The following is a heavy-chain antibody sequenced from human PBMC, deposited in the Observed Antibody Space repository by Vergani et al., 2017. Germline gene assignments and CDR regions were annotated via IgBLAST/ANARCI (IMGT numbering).Heavy chain of an antibody. CDR2: ISSSGSTI. Sequence: EVQLVESGGGLVQPGGSLRLSCAASGFTFSSYEMNWVRQAPGKGLEWVSYISSSGSTIYYADSVKGRVTISRDNAKNSLYLQMNSLRAEYTAVYYCAGGSGSSDAVDIWGQGTMVTVSS. CDR1: GFTFSSYE. D-gene: IGHD3-22*01. CDR3: AGGSGSSDAVDI. J-gene: IGHJ3*02. V-gene: IGHV3-48*03.